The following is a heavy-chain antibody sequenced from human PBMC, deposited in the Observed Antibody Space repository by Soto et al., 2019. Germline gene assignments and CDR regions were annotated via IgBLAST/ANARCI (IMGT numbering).Heavy chain of an antibody. CDR2: VRSKANNYAT. CDR3: TRYQRYTGNSYPNRFDY. CDR1: GFTFSASA. D-gene: IGHD1-26*01. V-gene: IGHV3-73*01. Sequence: GGSLRLSCAASGFTFSASAMHWVRQASGRGLEWVGRVRSKANNYATAYAASVKGRFTISRDDSKNTAYLQMNSLKTEDTAVYYCTRYQRYTGNSYPNRFDYWGQGTLVTVSS. J-gene: IGHJ4*02.